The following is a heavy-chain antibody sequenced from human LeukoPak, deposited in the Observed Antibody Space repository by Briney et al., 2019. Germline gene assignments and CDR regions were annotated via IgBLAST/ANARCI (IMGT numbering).Heavy chain of an antibody. V-gene: IGHV3-15*01. CDR2: IKTKTDGGTT. J-gene: IGHJ4*02. CDR3: VTRVKSTGDY. CDR1: GFTFSNVW. D-gene: IGHD1-1*01. Sequence: GGPLRLSCEASGFTFSNVWMLWVRQAPGKGLEGIGRIKTKTDGGTTEYAAPVKGRFTISRDDSKNTVYLQMNSLKTEDTALYYCVTRVKSTGDYWGQGTLVTVSS.